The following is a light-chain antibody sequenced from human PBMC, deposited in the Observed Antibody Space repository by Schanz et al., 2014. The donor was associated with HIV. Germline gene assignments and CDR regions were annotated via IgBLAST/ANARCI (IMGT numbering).Light chain of an antibody. V-gene: IGKV3D-15*01. Sequence: EIVMTQSPATLSLSPGERATVSCRASQSISTYLAWYQQKPGQAPRLLMYDASNRATGIPARFSGSGSGTDFTLTISSLEPDDFATYYCQQYNSYSVTFGQGTRLEIK. CDR3: QQYNSYSVT. CDR2: DAS. CDR1: QSISTY. J-gene: IGKJ5*01.